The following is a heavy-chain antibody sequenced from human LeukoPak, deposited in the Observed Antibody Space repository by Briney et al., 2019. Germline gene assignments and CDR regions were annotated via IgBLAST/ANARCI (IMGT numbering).Heavy chain of an antibody. V-gene: IGHV1-69*04. CDR1: GGTFSSYA. CDR3: ARGLTAMAPDFDY. CDR2: IIPILGIA. Sequence: GASVKVSCKASGGTFSSYAISWVRQAPGQGLEWMGRIIPILGIANYAQKFQGRVTITADKSTSTAYMELSSLRSEDTAVYYCARGLTAMAPDFDYWGQGTLVTVSP. J-gene: IGHJ4*02. D-gene: IGHD5-18*01.